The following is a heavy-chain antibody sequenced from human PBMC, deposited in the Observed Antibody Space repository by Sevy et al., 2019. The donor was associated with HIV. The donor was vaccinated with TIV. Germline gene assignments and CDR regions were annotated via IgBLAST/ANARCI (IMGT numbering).Heavy chain of an antibody. V-gene: IGHV4-59*08. CDR1: GGSINSDH. J-gene: IGHJ3*02. CDR3: ARRNDFDI. Sequence: SETLSLTCTVSGGSINSDHWNWIRQPPGKGLEWIGYVYYTGGTNYNSSLKNRVTISVDRTKNQFSLKLTSVTAADTAGYYCARRNDFDIWGQGTMVTVSS. CDR2: VYYTGGT.